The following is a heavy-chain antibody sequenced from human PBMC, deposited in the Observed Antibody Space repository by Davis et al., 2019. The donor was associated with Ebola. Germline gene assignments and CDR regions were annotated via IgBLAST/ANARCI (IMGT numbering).Heavy chain of an antibody. CDR2: IYTSGST. V-gene: IGHV4-61*09. Sequence: PSETLSLTCTVSGGSISSGSYYWSWIRQPAGKGLEGIGHIYTSGSTNYNPSLKSRVTISVDTSKNQFSLKLSSVTAADTAVYYCARTGQLASVDYWGQGTLVTVSS. J-gene: IGHJ4*02. CDR3: ARTGQLASVDY. D-gene: IGHD6-6*01. CDR1: GGSISSGSYY.